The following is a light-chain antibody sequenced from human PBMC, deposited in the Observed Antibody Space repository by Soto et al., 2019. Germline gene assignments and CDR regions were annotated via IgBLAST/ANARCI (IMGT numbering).Light chain of an antibody. Sequence: DIQMTQSPSSLSASVGDRVTITCRASQSISSYLNWYQQKPGKAPKLPIYAASSLQSGVPSRFSGSGSGTDFTLTISSLQPEDFATYYCQQSYSTPQTFGQGTKVKIK. CDR1: QSISSY. J-gene: IGKJ1*01. V-gene: IGKV1-39*01. CDR3: QQSYSTPQT. CDR2: AAS.